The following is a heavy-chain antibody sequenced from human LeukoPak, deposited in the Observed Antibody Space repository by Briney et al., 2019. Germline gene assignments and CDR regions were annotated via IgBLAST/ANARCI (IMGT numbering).Heavy chain of an antibody. D-gene: IGHD5-12*01. J-gene: IGHJ4*02. CDR2: IYSGGST. Sequence: PGGSLRLSCAASGFTFSSYSMNWVRQAPGKGLEWVSVIYSGGSTYYADSVKGRFTISRDNSKNTLYLQMNSLRPEDTAVYYCARARPSMWIDYWGQGTLVTVSS. V-gene: IGHV3-66*02. CDR1: GFTFSSYS. CDR3: ARARPSMWIDY.